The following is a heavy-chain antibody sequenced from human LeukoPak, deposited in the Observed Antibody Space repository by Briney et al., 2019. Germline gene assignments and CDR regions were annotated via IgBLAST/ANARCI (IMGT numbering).Heavy chain of an antibody. CDR1: GFTFSSYG. CDR2: ISYDGSNK. CDR3: AKDTTTVTRYYYYGMDV. V-gene: IGHV3-30*18. Sequence: GGSLRLSCAASGFTFSSYGMHWVRQAPGKGLEWVAVISYDGSNKYYADSVKGRFTIPRDNSKNTLYLQMNSLRAEDTAVYYCAKDTTTVTRYYYYGMDVWGQGTTVTVSS. J-gene: IGHJ6*02. D-gene: IGHD4-17*01.